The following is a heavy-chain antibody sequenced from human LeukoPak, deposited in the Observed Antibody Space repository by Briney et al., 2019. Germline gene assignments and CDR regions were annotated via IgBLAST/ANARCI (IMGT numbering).Heavy chain of an antibody. CDR3: ARGVYIAAAQYGY. Sequence: SETLSLTCTVSGGSISSYYWNWIRQPLGKGLEWIGYIYYSGTTNYNPSLKSRVTISVDTSKNQFSLKLSSVTAGDTAVYYCARGVYIAAAQYGYWGQGTLVTVSS. V-gene: IGHV4-59*01. CDR2: IYYSGTT. J-gene: IGHJ4*02. D-gene: IGHD6-13*01. CDR1: GGSISSYY.